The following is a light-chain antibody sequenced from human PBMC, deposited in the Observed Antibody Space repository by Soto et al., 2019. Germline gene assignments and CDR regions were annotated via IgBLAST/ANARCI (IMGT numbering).Light chain of an antibody. CDR3: SSYAGINNLGV. J-gene: IGLJ1*01. Sequence: QSALTQPPSASGSPGQSVTISCTGTSSDVGGYKYVSWYQQHPGKAPKLMIFEVNKRPSGVPDRFSGSKSGNTASLTVSGLQADDEADYYGSSYAGINNLGVFGTGTKVTVL. CDR2: EVN. CDR1: SSDVGGYKY. V-gene: IGLV2-8*01.